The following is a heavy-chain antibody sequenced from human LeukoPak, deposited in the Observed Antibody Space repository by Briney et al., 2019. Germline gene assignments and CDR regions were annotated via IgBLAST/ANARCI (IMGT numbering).Heavy chain of an antibody. CDR2: VSGSAGTT. J-gene: IGHJ4*02. CDR1: GFTFSSYA. D-gene: IGHD2-2*01. V-gene: IGHV3-23*01. CDR3: ARTPLVRYFDS. Sequence: PGGSLRLSCAASGFTFSSYAMSWVRQARGKGLEWVSAVSGSAGTTYYADSVKGRFTIFRDNSKNTLYLQMNSLRAEDTALYYCARTPLVRYFDSWGQGTLVTVSS.